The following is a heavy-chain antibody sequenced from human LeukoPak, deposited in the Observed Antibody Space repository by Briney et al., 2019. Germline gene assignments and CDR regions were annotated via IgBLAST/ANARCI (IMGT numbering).Heavy chain of an antibody. Sequence: TSETLSLTCTVSGGSINSGDYYWSWIRQPPGKGLEWIGEINHSGSTNYNPSLKSRVTISVDTTKNRFSLKLSSVTAADTAVYYCARGRNYYGSGRTGAFDIWGQGTMVTVSS. J-gene: IGHJ3*02. D-gene: IGHD3-10*01. CDR2: INHSGST. CDR3: ARGRNYYGSGRTGAFDI. CDR1: GGSINSGDYY. V-gene: IGHV4-34*01.